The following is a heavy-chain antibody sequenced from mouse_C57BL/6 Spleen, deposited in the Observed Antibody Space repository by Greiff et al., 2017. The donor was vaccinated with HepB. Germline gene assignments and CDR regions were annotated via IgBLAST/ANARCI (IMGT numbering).Heavy chain of an antibody. J-gene: IGHJ2*01. CDR3: ARPRYPYYFDY. Sequence: VQLQQSGAELVRPGSSVKLSCKASGYTFTSYWMDWVKQRPGQGLEWIGNIYPSDSETHYNQKFKDKATLTVDKSSSTAYMQLSSLTSEDSAVYYYARPRYPYYFDYWGQGTTLTVSS. CDR1: GYTFTSYW. D-gene: IGHD1-1*01. CDR2: IYPSDSET. V-gene: IGHV1-61*01.